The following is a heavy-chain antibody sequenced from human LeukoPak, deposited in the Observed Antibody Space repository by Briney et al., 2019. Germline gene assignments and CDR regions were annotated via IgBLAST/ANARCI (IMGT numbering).Heavy chain of an antibody. D-gene: IGHD2-2*01. CDR3: ARDFSDCTSTTCSHDY. V-gene: IGHV3-48*02. J-gene: IGHJ4*02. Sequence: GESPRLSCVASGFTFSSYIMNWVRQAPGKGLEWISHISSNSRTIHYSDSVKGRFTISRDNAKNSLYLQMSSLSDEDTAVYYCARDFSDCTSTTCSHDYWGQGTLVTVSS. CDR1: GFTFSSYI. CDR2: ISSNSRTI.